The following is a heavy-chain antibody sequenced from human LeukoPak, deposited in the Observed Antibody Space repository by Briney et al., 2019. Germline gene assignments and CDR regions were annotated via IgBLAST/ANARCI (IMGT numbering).Heavy chain of an antibody. Sequence: SGPALVKPTQTLTLTCTFSGFSLSTSGMCVSWIRQPPGKALEWLARIDWDDDKYYSTSLKTRLTISKDTSKNQVVLTMTNMDPVDTATYYCARISSGSYYFDYWGQGTLVTVSS. CDR1: GFSLSTSGMC. J-gene: IGHJ4*02. CDR3: ARISSGSYYFDY. CDR2: IDWDDDK. D-gene: IGHD1-26*01. V-gene: IGHV2-70*11.